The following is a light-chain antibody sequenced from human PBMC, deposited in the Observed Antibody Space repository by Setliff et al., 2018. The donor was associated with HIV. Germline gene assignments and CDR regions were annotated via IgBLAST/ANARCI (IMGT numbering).Light chain of an antibody. V-gene: IGLV1-40*01. J-gene: IGLJ1*01. Sequence: GVGYDVHWYQQLPGTAPKLLIYGNRNRPSGVPDRFSGSKSGTSASLAITGLQAGDEADYYCQSYDSSLSGSNVFGTGTKVTVL. CDR3: QSYDSSLSGSNV. CDR2: GNR. CDR1: GVGYD.